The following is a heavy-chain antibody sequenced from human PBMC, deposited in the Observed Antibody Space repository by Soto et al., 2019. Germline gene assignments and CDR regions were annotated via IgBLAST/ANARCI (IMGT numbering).Heavy chain of an antibody. D-gene: IGHD3-10*02. Sequence: KGLEWIGEIHHSGSTNYNPSLKSRVTISVDTSNNQFSLKLSSVTAVDTAVYYCARGLAYFCFFQAEDGIRGVRSVSAFLLNRSSDL. CDR3: ARGLAYFCFFQAEDGIRGVRSVSAFLLNRSSDL. CDR2: IHHSGST. V-gene: IGHV4-34*01. J-gene: IGHJ2*01.